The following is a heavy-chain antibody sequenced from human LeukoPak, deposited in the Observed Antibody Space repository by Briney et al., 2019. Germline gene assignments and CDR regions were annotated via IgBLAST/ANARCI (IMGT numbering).Heavy chain of an antibody. CDR3: VRAHHPGGWFDP. D-gene: IGHD3-10*01. Sequence: GGSLRLSCAASGFTFSSYGMYWVRQAPGKGLEWVASINQDGGEIHYVDSVKGRFTISRDNAKNSLYLQMNSLTAEDTAVHYCVRAHHPGGWFDPWGQGTLVTVSS. CDR1: GFTFSSYG. J-gene: IGHJ5*02. V-gene: IGHV3-7*04. CDR2: INQDGGEI.